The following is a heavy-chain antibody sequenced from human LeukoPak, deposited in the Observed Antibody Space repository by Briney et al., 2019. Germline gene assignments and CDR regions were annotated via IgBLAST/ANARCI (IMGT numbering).Heavy chain of an antibody. Sequence: GGSLRLSCAASGFIFSSYGMHWVRQAPGKGLEWVAVIYYDGSNKDYADSVRGRFIISRDNSKNTLFLQMSSLRAEDAAVYYCARDTFYSSGVYGLDVWGQGTTVTVSS. V-gene: IGHV3-33*01. D-gene: IGHD3-22*01. CDR1: GFIFSSYG. CDR2: IYYDGSNK. CDR3: ARDTFYSSGVYGLDV. J-gene: IGHJ6*02.